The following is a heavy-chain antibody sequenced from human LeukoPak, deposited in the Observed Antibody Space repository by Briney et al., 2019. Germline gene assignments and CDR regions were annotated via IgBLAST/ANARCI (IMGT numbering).Heavy chain of an antibody. D-gene: IGHD5-24*01. CDR3: ARGARAGYNLEPFDY. CDR1: GGSVSSYY. V-gene: IGHV4-59*08. J-gene: IGHJ4*02. Sequence: SETLSLTCSVSGGSVSSYYWSWIRQPPGKGLEWIGYIYYSGSTKYNPSLKSRVTISVDTSKNQFSLKLSSVTAADTAVYYCARGARAGYNLEPFDYWGQGTLVTVSS. CDR2: IYYSGST.